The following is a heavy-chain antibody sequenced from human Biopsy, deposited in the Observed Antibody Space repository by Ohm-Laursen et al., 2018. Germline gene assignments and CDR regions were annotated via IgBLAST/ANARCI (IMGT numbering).Heavy chain of an antibody. CDR1: GYTFTTYY. J-gene: IGHJ4*02. Sequence: SVKVSCKASGYTFTTYYIHWVRQAPGQGLEWMGIINPGGNSTAYTQNFQGRVTMTWDTSTTTAYMELSSLRSEDTAVYYCASRPNCGGDCSSGFDYWGQGTLVTVSS. CDR2: INPGGNST. V-gene: IGHV1-46*01. D-gene: IGHD2-21*02. CDR3: ASRPNCGGDCSSGFDY.